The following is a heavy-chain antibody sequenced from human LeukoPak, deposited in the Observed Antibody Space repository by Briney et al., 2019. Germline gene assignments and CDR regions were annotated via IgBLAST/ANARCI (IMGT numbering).Heavy chain of an antibody. D-gene: IGHD2-2*01. Sequence: SQTLSLTCTVSGGSISSGSYYWSWIRQPAGKGLEWIGRIYTSGSTNYNPSLKSRVTISVDTSKNQFSLKLSSVTAADTAVYYCARDRVYCSSTSCHRGWFDPWGQGTLVTVSS. CDR2: IYTSGST. J-gene: IGHJ5*02. CDR3: ARDRVYCSSTSCHRGWFDP. V-gene: IGHV4-61*02. CDR1: GGSISSGSYY.